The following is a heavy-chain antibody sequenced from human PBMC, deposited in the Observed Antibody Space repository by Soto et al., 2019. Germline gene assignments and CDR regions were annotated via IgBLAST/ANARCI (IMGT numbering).Heavy chain of an antibody. CDR3: AIEIAGGAFDI. CDR1: GFTCSSYG. CDR2: LWYDGSNK. D-gene: IGHD2-21*01. J-gene: IGHJ3*02. V-gene: IGHV3-33*01. Sequence: HVQLVESWGGVVQPGRSLRLSCAACGFTCSSYGMHWVRQAPGKGLEWEAVLWYDGSNKYYADSVKGRFTISRENSKNTVYLQMNSLRAEDTAVYYCAIEIAGGAFDIWGQGTMVTVSS.